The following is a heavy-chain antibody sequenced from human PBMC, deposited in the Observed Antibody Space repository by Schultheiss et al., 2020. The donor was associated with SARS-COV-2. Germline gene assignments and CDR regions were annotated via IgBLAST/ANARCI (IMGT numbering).Heavy chain of an antibody. V-gene: IGHV4-31*01. CDR3: ARGGGTVTTLNWFDP. D-gene: IGHD4-17*01. J-gene: IGHJ5*02. Sequence: SWIRQAPGKGLEWIGYIYYSGSTYYNPSLKSLVTISVDTSKNQFSLKLSSVTAADTAVYYCARGGGTVTTLNWFDPWGQGTLVTVSS. CDR2: IYYSGST.